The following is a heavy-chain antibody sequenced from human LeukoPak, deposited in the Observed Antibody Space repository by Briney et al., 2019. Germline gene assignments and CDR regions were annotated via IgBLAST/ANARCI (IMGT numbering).Heavy chain of an antibody. V-gene: IGHV2-5*02. Sequence: SGPTLVKPTQTLTLTCTFSGFSLSTSGVGVGWIRQPPGKALGWLALIYWDDDKRYSPSLKSRLTITKDTSKNQVVLTMTNMDPVDTATYYCAHRPGVRGLLNYFDYWGQGTLVTVSS. CDR3: AHRPGVRGLLNYFDY. CDR1: GFSLSTSGVG. J-gene: IGHJ4*02. CDR2: IYWDDDK. D-gene: IGHD3-10*01.